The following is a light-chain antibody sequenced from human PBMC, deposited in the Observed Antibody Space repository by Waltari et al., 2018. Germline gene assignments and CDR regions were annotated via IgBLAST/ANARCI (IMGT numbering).Light chain of an antibody. J-gene: IGLJ3*02. Sequence: QSALTQPASVSGSPGQSITLSCTGTRSDVGGYTYVSWYQQTPGKAPKLIIYDVSDRPSGVSNRFSGSKSGNTASLTVSGLQAEDEADYFCSSYTGSNTWVFGGGTKLTVL. CDR1: RSDVGGYTY. V-gene: IGLV2-14*03. CDR2: DVS. CDR3: SSYTGSNTWV.